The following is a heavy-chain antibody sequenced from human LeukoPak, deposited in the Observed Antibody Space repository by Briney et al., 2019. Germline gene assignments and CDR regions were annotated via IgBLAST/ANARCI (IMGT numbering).Heavy chain of an antibody. V-gene: IGHV3-66*01. CDR1: EFSVGSNY. CDR2: IYSGGST. Sequence: GGSLRLSCAASEFSVGSNYMTWVRQAPGKGLEWVSLIYSGGSTYYADSVKGRFTISRDNSKNTLYLQMNSLRAEDTAVYYCAKPAKTDYADYWGQGTLVTVSS. CDR3: AKPAKTDYADY. D-gene: IGHD1-14*01. J-gene: IGHJ4*02.